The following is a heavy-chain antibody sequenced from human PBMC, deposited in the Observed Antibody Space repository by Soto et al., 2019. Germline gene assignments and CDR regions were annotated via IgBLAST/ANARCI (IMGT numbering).Heavy chain of an antibody. Sequence: ASETLSLTCSVSGGSMRSYYWNWLRQPAGKGLEWIGRTYSRGDTNYNPSVKSRVTMSVDTSKNEFSLRLNSVTAADTAVYYCAGIGEDVYYGMDVWGQGTTVTVSS. V-gene: IGHV4-4*07. CDR2: TYSRGDT. J-gene: IGHJ6*02. CDR3: AGIGEDVYYGMDV. CDR1: GGSMRSYY. D-gene: IGHD2-21*01.